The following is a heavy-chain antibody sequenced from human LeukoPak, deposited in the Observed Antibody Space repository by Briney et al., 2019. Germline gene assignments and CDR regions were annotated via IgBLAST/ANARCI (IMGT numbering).Heavy chain of an antibody. V-gene: IGHV3-74*03. CDR1: GFAFSGYW. D-gene: IGHD3-16*02. CDR2: INGDGYSI. CDR3: ARAGRIRLGELSLDAFDI. Sequence: GGSPRLSCAASGFAFSGYWMHWVRQAPGKGLMWLARINGDGYSISYADSVKGRFTISRDNAKKTLYLQMNSLRAEDTAVYYCARAGRIRLGELSLDAFDIWGQGTMVTVSS. J-gene: IGHJ3*02.